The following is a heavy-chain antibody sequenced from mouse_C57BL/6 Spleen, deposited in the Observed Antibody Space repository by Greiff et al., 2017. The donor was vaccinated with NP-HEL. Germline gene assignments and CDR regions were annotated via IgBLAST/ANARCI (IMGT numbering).Heavy chain of an antibody. V-gene: IGHV1-81*01. D-gene: IGHD1-1*01. Sequence: VQLVESGAELARPGASVKLSCKASGYTFTSYGISWVKQRTGQGLEWIGEIYPRSGNTYYNEKFKGKATLTADKSSSTAYIELRSLTSEDSAVYFCAKALLYYGSSLDYWGQGTTLTVSS. CDR1: GYTFTSYG. CDR3: AKALLYYGSSLDY. CDR2: IYPRSGNT. J-gene: IGHJ2*01.